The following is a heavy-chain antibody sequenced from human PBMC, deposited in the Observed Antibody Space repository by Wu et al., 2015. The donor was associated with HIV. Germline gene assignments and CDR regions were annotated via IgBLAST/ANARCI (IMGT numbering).Heavy chain of an antibody. Sequence: QVQLVQSGAEVKKPGASVKISCKASGYTFTTYYMHWVRQAPGQGLEWMGIINPSISSTSYAQKFQGRVTMSRDTSTSTVYMELSSLRSDDTAVYYCARPTMVRIYAFDIWGQGTMVTVSS. CDR2: INPSISST. D-gene: IGHD3-10*01. J-gene: IGHJ3*02. CDR1: GYTFTTYY. CDR3: ARPTMVRIYAFDI. V-gene: IGHV1-46*01.